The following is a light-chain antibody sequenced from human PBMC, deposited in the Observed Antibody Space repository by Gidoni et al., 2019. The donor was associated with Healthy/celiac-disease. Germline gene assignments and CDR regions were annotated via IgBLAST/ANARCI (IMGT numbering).Light chain of an antibody. CDR1: QSMRSW. CDR2: DAS. CDR3: HQYNCYSPYT. Sequence: DIQMTESPSTLSTSVGDRVTITCRASQSMRSWLVWYQQKTGKAPKLLIYDASSLESWVPSRFSGSGSGTEFTLTIISLQPDYFATYYCHQYNCYSPYTFGQGTKLEIK. J-gene: IGKJ2*01. V-gene: IGKV1-5*01.